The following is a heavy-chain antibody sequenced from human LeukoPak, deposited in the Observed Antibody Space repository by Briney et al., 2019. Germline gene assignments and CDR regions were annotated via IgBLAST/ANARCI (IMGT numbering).Heavy chain of an antibody. J-gene: IGHJ4*02. V-gene: IGHV4-59*12. CDR2: IYYSGST. D-gene: IGHD3-3*01. Sequence: PSETLSLTCTVSGGSISSYYWSWIRQPPGKGLEWIGYIYYSGSTNYNPSLKSRVTISVDTSKNQFSLKLSSVTAADTAVYYCAREPTYDFWSGYYTGIDYWGQGTLVTVSS. CDR3: AREPTYDFWSGYYTGIDY. CDR1: GGSISSYY.